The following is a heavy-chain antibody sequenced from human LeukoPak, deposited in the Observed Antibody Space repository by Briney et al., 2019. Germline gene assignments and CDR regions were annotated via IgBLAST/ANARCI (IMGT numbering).Heavy chain of an antibody. CDR2: IYTSGST. J-gene: IGHJ5*02. CDR1: GGSISSGNYY. CDR3: ARDRAVADNNWFDP. Sequence: PSETLSLTCTVSGGSISSGNYYWTWIRQPAGKGLEWIGRIYTSGSTKYNPSLESRVSMSADTSKNQFYLNLNSVTAADTAVYYCARDRAVADNNWFDPWGQGTLVTVSS. V-gene: IGHV4-61*02. D-gene: IGHD6-19*01.